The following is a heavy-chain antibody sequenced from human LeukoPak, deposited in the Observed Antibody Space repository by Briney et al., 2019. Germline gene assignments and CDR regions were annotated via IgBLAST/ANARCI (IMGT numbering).Heavy chain of an antibody. V-gene: IGHV3-49*03. CDR2: IRSKAYGGTT. D-gene: IGHD6-19*01. Sequence: PGGSLRLSCTASGFTFGDYVMSWFRQAPGKGLEWVGFIRSKAYGGTTEYAASVKGRFTISRDDSKSIAYLQMNSLKTEDTAVYYCARDLRRRLGVYSSGWPRSDYWGQGTLVTVSS. CDR3: ARDLRRRLGVYSSGWPRSDY. J-gene: IGHJ4*02. CDR1: GFTFGDYV.